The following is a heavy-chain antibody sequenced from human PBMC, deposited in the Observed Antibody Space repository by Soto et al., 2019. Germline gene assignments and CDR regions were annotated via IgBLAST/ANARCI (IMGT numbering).Heavy chain of an antibody. CDR3: ARVRHTAMVTSNAFDI. V-gene: IGHV1-69*06. CDR2: IIPIFGTA. CDR1: GGNMSSYS. J-gene: IGHJ3*02. D-gene: IGHD5-18*01. Sequence: NVASYASGGNMSSYSFTHSRQAPSPGLEWMGGIIPIFGTANYAQKFQGRVTITADNSTSTAYMEPSSMRSEDTAVYYCARVRHTAMVTSNAFDIWGQGTMVTGSS.